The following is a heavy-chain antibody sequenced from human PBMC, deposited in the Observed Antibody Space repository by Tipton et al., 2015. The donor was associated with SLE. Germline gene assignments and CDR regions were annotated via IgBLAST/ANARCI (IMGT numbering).Heavy chain of an antibody. CDR2: IYTSGST. Sequence: TLSLTCTVSGGSISSGSYYWSWIRQSAGKGLEWIGRIYTSGSTNYNPSLKSRVTISVDTSKNQFSLKLSSVTAADTALYYCATSPTSFWSSYYDFWGQGILVTVSS. D-gene: IGHD3-3*01. J-gene: IGHJ4*02. CDR3: ATSPTSFWSSYYDF. CDR1: GGSISSGSYY. V-gene: IGHV4-61*02.